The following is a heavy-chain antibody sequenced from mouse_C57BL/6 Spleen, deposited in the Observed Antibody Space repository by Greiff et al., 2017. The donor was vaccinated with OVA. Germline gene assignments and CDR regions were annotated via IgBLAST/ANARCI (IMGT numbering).Heavy chain of an antibody. J-gene: IGHJ4*01. CDR3: ARAPYYGSSYCYAMDY. CDR1: GYSITSGYY. CDR2: ISYDGSN. Sequence: VQLKESGPGLVKPSQSLSLTCSVTGYSITSGYYWNWIRQFPGNKLEWMGYISYDGSNNYNPSLKNRISITRDTSKNQFFLKLNSVTTEDTATYYCARAPYYGSSYCYAMDYWGQGTSVTVSS. D-gene: IGHD1-1*01. V-gene: IGHV3-6*01.